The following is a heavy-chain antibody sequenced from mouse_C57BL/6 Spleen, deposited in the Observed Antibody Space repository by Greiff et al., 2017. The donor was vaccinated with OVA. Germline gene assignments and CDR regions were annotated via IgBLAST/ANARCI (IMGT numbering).Heavy chain of an antibody. J-gene: IGHJ4*01. CDR1: GYTFTSYW. D-gene: IGHD1-1*01. Sequence: EVQLQQSGTVLARPGASVKMSCKTSGYTFTSYWMHWVKQRPGQGLEWIGAIYPGNSGTSYNQKVTGKAQLTAVTTSSTAYMELSSQTNEDSAVYYCTRDQDYYGSRRDAMDYWGQGTPATGSS. CDR3: TRDQDYYGSRRDAMDY. CDR2: IYPGNSGT. V-gene: IGHV1-5*01.